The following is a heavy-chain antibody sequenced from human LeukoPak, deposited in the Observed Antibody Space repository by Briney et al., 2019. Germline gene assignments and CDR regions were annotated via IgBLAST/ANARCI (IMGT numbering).Heavy chain of an antibody. CDR2: IYYSGST. V-gene: IGHV4-59*01. CDR1: GGSSSSYY. D-gene: IGHD6-19*01. Sequence: SETLSLTCTVSGGSSSSYYWSWIRQPPGKGLEWIGYIYYSGSTNYNPSLKSRVTISVDTSKNQFSLKLSSVTAADTAVYYCATGTRYSSGWFDIWGQGTMVTVSS. J-gene: IGHJ3*02. CDR3: ATGTRYSSGWFDI.